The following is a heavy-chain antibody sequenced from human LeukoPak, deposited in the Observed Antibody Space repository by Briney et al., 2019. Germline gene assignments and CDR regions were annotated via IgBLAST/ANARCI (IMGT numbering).Heavy chain of an antibody. Sequence: GGSLRLSCAASGFTFSSYGMSWVRQAPGKGLEWVSAISGSGGSTYYADSVKGRFTISRDNSKNTLYLQMNSLRAEDTAVYYCAGAYPGGIAAAEFDYWGQGTLVTVSS. CDR2: ISGSGGST. V-gene: IGHV3-23*01. D-gene: IGHD6-13*01. CDR3: AGAYPGGIAAAEFDY. J-gene: IGHJ4*02. CDR1: GFTFSSYG.